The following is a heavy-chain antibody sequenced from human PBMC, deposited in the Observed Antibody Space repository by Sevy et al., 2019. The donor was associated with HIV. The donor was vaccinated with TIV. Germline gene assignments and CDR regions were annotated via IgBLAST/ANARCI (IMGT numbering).Heavy chain of an antibody. D-gene: IGHD6-19*01. CDR1: GFTFSSYA. CDR2: IRASGGTT. Sequence: GGSLRLSCAASGFTFSSYAMSWVRQAPKKGLEWVSTIRASGGTTYYADSVKGRFIISRDNSKNTLYLQMNTLRAEDTAVYYCANQGHSSGWYYFDYWGQGTLVTVSS. CDR3: ANQGHSSGWYYFDY. V-gene: IGHV3-23*01. J-gene: IGHJ4*02.